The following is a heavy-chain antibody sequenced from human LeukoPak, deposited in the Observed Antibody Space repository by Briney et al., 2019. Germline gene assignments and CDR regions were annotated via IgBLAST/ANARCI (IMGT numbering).Heavy chain of an antibody. CDR1: GYTFTGYY. J-gene: IGHJ4*02. V-gene: IGHV1-2*02. Sequence: ASVKVSCKASGYTFTGYYMHWVRQAPGQGLEWMGWINPNSGGTNYAQKFQGRVTMTRDTSISTAYMELSRLRSDDTAVYYCARASDPPGYCSGGSCHLFGYWGQGTLVTVSS. D-gene: IGHD2-15*01. CDR3: ARASDPPGYCSGGSCHLFGY. CDR2: INPNSGGT.